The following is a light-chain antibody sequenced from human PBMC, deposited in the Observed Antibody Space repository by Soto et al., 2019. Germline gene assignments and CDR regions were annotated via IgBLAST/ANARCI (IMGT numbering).Light chain of an antibody. Sequence: EIVMTQSPATMSVSPWERATLSCRASQSVSSNLVWYQQKPGQAPRLLIYGASTRATGIPARFSGSGSGTEFTLTISSLQSEDFAVYYCQQYNIWPPLTFGQGTRLEIK. V-gene: IGKV3D-15*01. J-gene: IGKJ5*01. CDR1: QSVSSN. CDR2: GAS. CDR3: QQYNIWPPLT.